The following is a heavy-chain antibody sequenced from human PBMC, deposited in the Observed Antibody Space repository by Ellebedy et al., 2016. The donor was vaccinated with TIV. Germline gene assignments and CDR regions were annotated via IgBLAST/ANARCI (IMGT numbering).Heavy chain of an antibody. Sequence: GESLKISCAASGLTFSGYSMSWVRQAPGKGLEWVSTISSSGDNTYYADSVKGPFTISRDNSKSTLYLQMNSLSAEDTAFYYCTSGHSATSHYWGQGTLVTVSS. V-gene: IGHV3-23*01. D-gene: IGHD6-25*01. CDR1: GLTFSGYS. J-gene: IGHJ4*02. CDR2: ISSSGDNT. CDR3: TSGHSATSHY.